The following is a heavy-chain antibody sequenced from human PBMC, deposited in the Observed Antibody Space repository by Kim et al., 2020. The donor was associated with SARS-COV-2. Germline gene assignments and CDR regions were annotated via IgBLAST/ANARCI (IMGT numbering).Heavy chain of an antibody. Sequence: GGSLRLSCAASGFTFSSYGMHWVRQAPGKGLEWVAVISYDGSNKYYADSVKGRFTISRDNSKNTLYLQMNSLRAEDTAVYYCASENYWGQGTLVTVSS. J-gene: IGHJ4*02. CDR3: ASENY. CDR2: ISYDGSNK. CDR1: GFTFSSYG. V-gene: IGHV3-33*05.